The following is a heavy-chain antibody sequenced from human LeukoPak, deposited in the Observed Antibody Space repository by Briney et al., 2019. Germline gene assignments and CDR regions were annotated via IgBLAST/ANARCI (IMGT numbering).Heavy chain of an antibody. V-gene: IGHV6-1*01. CDR2: TYYRSRRYN. J-gene: IGHJ3*02. D-gene: IGHD2-15*01. CDR3: ARSTPGSDI. CDR1: GDSVSSNSAA. Sequence: SQTLSLTCAISGDSVSSNSAAWNWIRQSPSRGLEWLGRTYYRSRRYNDYAESVQSRITIIPDASKNSFSLQLNSVTPEDTAVYYCARSTPGSDIWGQGTMVTVSS.